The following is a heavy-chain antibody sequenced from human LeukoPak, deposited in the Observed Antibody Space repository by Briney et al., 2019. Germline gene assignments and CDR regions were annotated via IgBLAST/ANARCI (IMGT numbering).Heavy chain of an antibody. Sequence: SSETLSLTCTVSGGSISSGGYYWSWIRQPPGKGLEWIGYIYHSGSTYYNPSLKSRVTISVDRSKNQFSLKLSSVTAADTAVYYCASQDYYYYMDVWGKGTTVTVSS. CDR3: ASQDYYYYMDV. CDR1: GGSISSGGYY. V-gene: IGHV4-30-2*01. CDR2: IYHSGST. J-gene: IGHJ6*03.